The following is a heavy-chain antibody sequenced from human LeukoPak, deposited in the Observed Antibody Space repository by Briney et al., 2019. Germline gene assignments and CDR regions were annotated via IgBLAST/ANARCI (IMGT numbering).Heavy chain of an antibody. CDR1: GFTLSTFG. J-gene: IGHJ4*02. CDR2: TSYDGNDT. CDR3: AKDPYYYGSGSYVGD. Sequence: GKSLRLSCAASGFTLSTFGMHRVRQAPGKGLEWVAVTSYDGNDTYYADSVRGRFTVSRDNSKNTLYLQVNSLRAEDTAVYYCAKDPYYYGSGSYVGDWGQGTLVTVSS. D-gene: IGHD3-10*01. V-gene: IGHV3-30*18.